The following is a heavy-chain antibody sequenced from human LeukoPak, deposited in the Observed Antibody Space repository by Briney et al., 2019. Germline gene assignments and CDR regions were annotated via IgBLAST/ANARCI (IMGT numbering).Heavy chain of an antibody. Sequence: ASVKVSCKASGYTFTGYYMHWVRQAPGQGLEWMGWINPNSGGTNSAQKFQGWVTMTRDTSISTAYMELSRLKSDDTAVYYCARSIAARNNWFDPWGQGTLVTDSS. J-gene: IGHJ5*02. CDR1: GYTFTGYY. CDR2: INPNSGGT. D-gene: IGHD6-6*01. CDR3: ARSIAARNNWFDP. V-gene: IGHV1-2*04.